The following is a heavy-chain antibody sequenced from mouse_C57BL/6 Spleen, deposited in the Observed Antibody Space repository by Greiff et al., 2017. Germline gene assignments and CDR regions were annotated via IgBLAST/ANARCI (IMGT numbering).Heavy chain of an antibody. CDR1: GYAFSSSW. D-gene: IGHD4-1*01. CDR2: IYPGDGDT. J-gene: IGHJ3*01. Sequence: VQLQQSGPELVKPGASVKISCKASGYAFSSSWMNWVKQRPGKGLEWIGRIYPGDGDTNYNGKFKGKATLTADKSSSTAYMQLSSLTSEDSAVYFCAVTGTSWFAYWGQGTLVTVSA. V-gene: IGHV1-82*01. CDR3: AVTGTSWFAY.